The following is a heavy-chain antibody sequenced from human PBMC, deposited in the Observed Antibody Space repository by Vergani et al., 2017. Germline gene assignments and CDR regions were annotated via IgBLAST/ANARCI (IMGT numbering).Heavy chain of an antibody. CDR2: INHSGST. CDR1: GGSFSGYY. D-gene: IGHD4-17*01. J-gene: IGHJ4*02. CDR3: ARGRIRTVTNRSYPGPPYFDY. V-gene: IGHV4-34*01. Sequence: QVQLQQWCAGLLKPSETLSLTCAVYGGSFSGYYWSWIRQPPGKGLEWIGEINHSGSTNYNPSLKSRVTISVDTSKNQFSLKLSSVTAADTAVYYCARGRIRTVTNRSYPGPPYFDYWGQGTLVTVSS.